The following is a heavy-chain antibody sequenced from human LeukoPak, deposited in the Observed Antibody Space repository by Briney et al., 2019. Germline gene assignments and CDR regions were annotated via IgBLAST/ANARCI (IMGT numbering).Heavy chain of an antibody. CDR1: GGSISGYY. V-gene: IGHV4-59*08. CDR2: VYYTGTT. CDR3: ASHRSSGHDVLT. J-gene: IGHJ4*02. Sequence: PSETLSLTCSDSGGSISGYYWKWSRRPPGKGLEWIGYVYYTGTTSYNPSLKSRLSISVDTSKSQFFLKLSSVTAADTAVYYCASHRSSGHDVLTWGQGTLVTVSS. D-gene: IGHD5-12*01.